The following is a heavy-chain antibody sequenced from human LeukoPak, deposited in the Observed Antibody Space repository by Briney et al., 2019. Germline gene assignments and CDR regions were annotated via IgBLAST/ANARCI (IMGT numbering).Heavy chain of an antibody. CDR3: AKDRGTPNEYYFDY. V-gene: IGHV3-30*18. Sequence: GGSLRLSCAASGFTFSSYGMHWVRQAPGKGLEWVAVISYDGSNKYYADSVKGRFTISRDNSKNTLYLQMNSLRAEDTAVYCCAKDRGTPNEYYFDYWGQGTLVTVSS. D-gene: IGHD1-1*01. J-gene: IGHJ4*02. CDR2: ISYDGSNK. CDR1: GFTFSSYG.